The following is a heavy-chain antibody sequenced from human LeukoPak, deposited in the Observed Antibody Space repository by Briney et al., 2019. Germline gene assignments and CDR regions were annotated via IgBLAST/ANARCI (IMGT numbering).Heavy chain of an antibody. D-gene: IGHD6-13*01. CDR1: GFTFDDYS. Sequence: GRSLRLSYAAPGFTFDDYSMHWVRQSPGKGLEWLSGLGWNGDIIDYADSVKGRFTISRDNAKNSLYLQMDSLKTEDTALYYCAKGSLIAASGTLFDFWGQGTRVTVSS. V-gene: IGHV3-9*01. CDR3: AKGSLIAASGTLFDF. J-gene: IGHJ4*02. CDR2: LGWNGDII.